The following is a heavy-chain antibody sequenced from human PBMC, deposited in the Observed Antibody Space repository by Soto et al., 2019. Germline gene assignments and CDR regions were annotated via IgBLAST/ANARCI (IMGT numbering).Heavy chain of an antibody. V-gene: IGHV1-3*01. CDR2: INAGNGNT. J-gene: IGHJ5*02. Sequence: QVQLVQSGAEVKKPGASVKVSCKASEYTFTSYAMHWVRQAPGQRLEWMGWINAGNGNTKYSQKFQGRVTITRDTSASTAYMELSSLRSEDTAVYYCARSSSGYGWFDPWGQGTLVTVSS. CDR3: ARSSSGYGWFDP. D-gene: IGHD3-22*01. CDR1: EYTFTSYA.